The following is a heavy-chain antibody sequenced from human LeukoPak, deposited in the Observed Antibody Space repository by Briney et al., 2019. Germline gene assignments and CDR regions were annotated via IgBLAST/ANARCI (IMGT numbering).Heavy chain of an antibody. CDR3: AKDPSMLLWYAFDI. J-gene: IGHJ3*02. Sequence: GGSLRLSCAASGFTFDDYAMHWVRQAPGKGLEWVSGISWNSGSIGYADSVKGRFTISRDNAKNSLYLQMNSLRAEDTALYYCAKDPSMLLWYAFDIWGQGTMVTVSS. D-gene: IGHD3-10*01. CDR2: ISWNSGSI. V-gene: IGHV3-9*01. CDR1: GFTFDDYA.